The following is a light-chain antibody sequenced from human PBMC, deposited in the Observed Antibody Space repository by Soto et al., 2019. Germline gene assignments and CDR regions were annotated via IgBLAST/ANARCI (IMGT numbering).Light chain of an antibody. CDR2: HAS. CDR1: QSMYNN. J-gene: IGKJ4*01. V-gene: IGKV3-15*01. Sequence: EIVMTQSPATLSVSPGERATLSCRASQSMYNNLAWYQQKPGQAPRLLIYHASARATGIPARFSGSGSGTEFPLTISSLQSEEFAVYYCQQYNNWPLTFGGGTKVEI. CDR3: QQYNNWPLT.